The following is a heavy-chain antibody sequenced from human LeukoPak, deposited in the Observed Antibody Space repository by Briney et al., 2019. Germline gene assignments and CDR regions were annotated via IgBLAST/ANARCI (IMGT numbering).Heavy chain of an antibody. CDR3: ASRAGAYYFDY. D-gene: IGHD6-13*01. V-gene: IGHV1-18*01. CDR2: ISAYNGNT. Sequence: AASVKVSCKASGYTFTSYGISWVRQAPGQGLEWMGWISAYNGNTNYAQKFQGRVTMTRDTSISTAYMELSRLRSDDTAVYYCASRAGAYYFDYWGQGTLVTVSS. CDR1: GYTFTSYG. J-gene: IGHJ4*02.